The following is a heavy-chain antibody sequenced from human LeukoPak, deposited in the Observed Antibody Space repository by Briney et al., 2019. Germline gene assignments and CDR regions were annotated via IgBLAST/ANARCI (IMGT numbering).Heavy chain of an antibody. CDR2: ISGSGGST. V-gene: IGHV3-23*01. CDR1: GFTFSSYA. Sequence: EGSLRLSCAASGFTFSSYAMSWVRQAPGKGLEWGSAISGSGGSTYYADSVKGRFTISRDNSKNTLYLQMNSLRAEDTAVYYCAKDVFYCSGGSCRYYYYYGMDVWGKGTTVTVSS. CDR3: AKDVFYCSGGSCRYYYYYGMDV. D-gene: IGHD2-15*01. J-gene: IGHJ6*04.